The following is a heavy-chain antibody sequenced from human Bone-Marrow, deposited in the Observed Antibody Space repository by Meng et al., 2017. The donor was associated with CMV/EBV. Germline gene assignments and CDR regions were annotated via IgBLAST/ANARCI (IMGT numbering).Heavy chain of an antibody. CDR2: IIPIFGTA. Sequence: SVKVSCKASGGTFSSYAISWVRQAPGQGLEWMGGIIPIFGTANYAQKFQGRVTMTRNTSISTAYMELSSLRSEDTAVYYCARDHSTSSSLSNWFDPWGQGTLVTVSS. D-gene: IGHD6-6*01. J-gene: IGHJ5*02. CDR1: GGTFSSYA. V-gene: IGHV1-69*05. CDR3: ARDHSTSSSLSNWFDP.